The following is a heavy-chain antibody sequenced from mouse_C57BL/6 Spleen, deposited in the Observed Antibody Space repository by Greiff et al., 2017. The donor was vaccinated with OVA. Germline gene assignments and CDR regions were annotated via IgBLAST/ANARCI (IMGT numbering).Heavy chain of an antibody. Sequence: EVQLQQSGPGMVKPSQSLSLTCTVTGYSITSGYDWHWIRHFPGNKLEWMGYIRYSGSTNYNPSLKSRISITHDTSKNHFFLKLNSVTTEDTATYYCAREGDYGSYLDYWGQGTTLTVSS. CDR2: IRYSGST. J-gene: IGHJ2*01. V-gene: IGHV3-1*01. D-gene: IGHD1-1*01. CDR3: AREGDYGSYLDY. CDR1: GYSITSGYD.